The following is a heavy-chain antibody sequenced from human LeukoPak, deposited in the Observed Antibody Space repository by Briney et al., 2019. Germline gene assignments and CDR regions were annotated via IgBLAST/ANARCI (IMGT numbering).Heavy chain of an antibody. CDR2: ITSSSTYI. Sequence: GESLRLPCAASGFTFSTYNMNWVRQAPGKGLEWVSSITSSSTYIYYADSVKGRFTISRDNAKNSLYLQMNSLRDEDTAVYYCARDPYSGSYGDYYYYYMDVWGKGTTVTISS. D-gene: IGHD1-26*01. CDR1: GFTFSTYN. CDR3: ARDPYSGSYGDYYYYYMDV. J-gene: IGHJ6*03. V-gene: IGHV3-21*01.